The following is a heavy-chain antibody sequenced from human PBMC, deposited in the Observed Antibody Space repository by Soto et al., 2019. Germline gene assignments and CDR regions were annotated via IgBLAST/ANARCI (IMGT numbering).Heavy chain of an antibody. CDR3: ATGGRGSSSAPRFYFEY. Sequence: QVQLVQSGAEVKKPGSSVKVSCQASGGIFSSNAISWVRQAPGQGLEWMGGILPIFDTTHYAPKFQGRVTITADESTSTAYMELSSLKSEDTALYYCATGGRGSSSAPRFYFEYWGQGTLVTVSS. CDR1: GGIFSSNA. D-gene: IGHD5-18*01. V-gene: IGHV1-69*01. J-gene: IGHJ4*02. CDR2: ILPIFDTT.